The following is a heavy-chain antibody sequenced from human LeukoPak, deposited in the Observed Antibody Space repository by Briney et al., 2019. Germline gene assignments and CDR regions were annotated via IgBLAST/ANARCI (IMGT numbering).Heavy chain of an antibody. Sequence: PSETLSLTCSVSGGSISSSSYYWGWIRQPPGKGLEWIGDIYYSGSTFYNPSLKSRVTISLDTSKNQFSLKLSSVTAADTAVYYCARRQGIAAAGEYYYYYYMDVWGKGTTVTVSS. D-gene: IGHD6-13*01. CDR3: ARRQGIAAAGEYYYYYYMDV. V-gene: IGHV4-39*07. J-gene: IGHJ6*03. CDR2: IYYSGST. CDR1: GGSISSSSYY.